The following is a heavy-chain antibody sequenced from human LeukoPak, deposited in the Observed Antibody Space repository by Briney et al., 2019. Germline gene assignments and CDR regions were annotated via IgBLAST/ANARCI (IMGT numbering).Heavy chain of an antibody. D-gene: IGHD6-19*01. CDR2: ISGDGGST. CDR1: GFTFDDYD. J-gene: IGHJ3*02. Sequence: PGGSLRLSCAASGFTFDDYDMHWVRQAPGEGLEWVSLISGDGGSTYYADSVKGRFTISRDNSKNSLYLQMNSLRTEDTALYYCAKEGIAVAGGAFDIWGQGTMVTVSS. CDR3: AKEGIAVAGGAFDI. V-gene: IGHV3-43*02.